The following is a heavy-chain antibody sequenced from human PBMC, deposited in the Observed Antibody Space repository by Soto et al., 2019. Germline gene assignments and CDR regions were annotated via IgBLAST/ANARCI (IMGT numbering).Heavy chain of an antibody. Sequence: VAVISYDGSNKYYADSVKGRFTISRDNSKNTLYLQMNSLRAEDTAVYYCAKEAVAGTLAYWGQGTLVTVSS. J-gene: IGHJ4*02. D-gene: IGHD6-19*01. CDR2: ISYDGSNK. CDR3: AKEAVAGTLAY. V-gene: IGHV3-30*18.